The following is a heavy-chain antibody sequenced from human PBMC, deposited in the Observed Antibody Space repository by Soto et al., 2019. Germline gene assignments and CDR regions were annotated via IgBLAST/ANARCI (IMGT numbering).Heavy chain of an antibody. D-gene: IGHD5-12*01. CDR3: ATAGWLQLGY. V-gene: IGHV1-24*01. CDR2: FDPEDGET. CDR1: GYTLTELS. J-gene: IGHJ4*02. Sequence: ASVKVCCEVSGYTLTELSMHWVRQAPGKGLEWMGGFDPEDGETIYAQKFQGRVTMTEDTSTDTAYMELSSLRSEDTAGYYSATAGWLQLGYWRQGTLVP.